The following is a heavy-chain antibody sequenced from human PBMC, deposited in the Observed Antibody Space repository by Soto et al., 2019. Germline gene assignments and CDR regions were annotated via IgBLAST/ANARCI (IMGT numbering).Heavy chain of an antibody. J-gene: IGHJ4*02. V-gene: IGHV4-59*01. CDR3: ARVGYCSSTPCWPIGYFEY. CDR2: IFSSGST. D-gene: IGHD2-2*01. CDR1: GDSISSFY. Sequence: ETLSLTCTVSGDSISSFYWTWIRQPPGKGLEWVGYIFSSGSTNYNPSLKSRVTISVDTSENQFSLKLTSVTAADTAVYYCARVGYCSSTPCWPIGYFEYWGQGTLVTVSS.